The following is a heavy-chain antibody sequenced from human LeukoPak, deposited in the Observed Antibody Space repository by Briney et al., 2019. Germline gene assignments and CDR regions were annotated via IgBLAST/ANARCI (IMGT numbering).Heavy chain of an antibody. D-gene: IGHD3-10*01. CDR1: GYTFTSYA. J-gene: IGHJ5*02. CDR3: ARPYGSGSYYVFDP. Sequence: GASVKVSCKASGYTFTSYAMNWVRQAPGQGLEWMGWINTNTGNPTYAQGFTGRFVFSLDTSVSTAYLQISSLKAEDTAAYYCARPYGSGSYYVFDPWGQGTLVTVSS. V-gene: IGHV7-4-1*02. CDR2: INTNTGNP.